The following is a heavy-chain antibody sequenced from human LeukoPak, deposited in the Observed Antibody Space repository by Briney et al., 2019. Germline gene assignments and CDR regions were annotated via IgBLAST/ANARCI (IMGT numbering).Heavy chain of an antibody. Sequence: GGSLRLSCAASGFSVSRYWVSWVRQAPGKGLEWVANINQDGSEKYYVDSVKGRLTISRDNAKNSLYLQMNSLRAEDTAVYYCARDQGFSYYYYYMDVWGKGTTVTVSS. J-gene: IGHJ6*03. CDR3: ARDQGFSYYYYYMDV. V-gene: IGHV3-7*01. CDR1: GFSVSRYW. CDR2: INQDGSEK. D-gene: IGHD3-3*01.